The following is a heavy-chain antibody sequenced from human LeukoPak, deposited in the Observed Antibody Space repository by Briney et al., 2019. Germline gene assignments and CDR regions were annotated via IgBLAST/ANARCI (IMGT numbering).Heavy chain of an antibody. V-gene: IGHV3-48*02. D-gene: IGHD6-19*01. CDR1: GFTFSAYS. CDR3: ARSVIAVAGDDAFDI. J-gene: IGHJ3*02. CDR2: ISSRSFTI. Sequence: PGGSLRLSCAASGFTFSAYSMNWVRQAPGQGLDWVSYISSRSFTIYYADSVKGRFTISRDNAKNSLYLEMNSLRDEDTAVYYCARSVIAVAGDDAFDIWGQGTVVTVSS.